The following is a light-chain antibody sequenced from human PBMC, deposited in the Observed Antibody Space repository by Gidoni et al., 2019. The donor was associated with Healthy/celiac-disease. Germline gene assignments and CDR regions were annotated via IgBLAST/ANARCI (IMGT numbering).Light chain of an antibody. V-gene: IGKV3-20*01. Sequence: EIVLTQSTGTLSLSPGERATLSCRASHSVSSSYLAWYQQKPGQAPRLLIYGASSRATGIPDRFSGSGSGTDFTLTISRLEPEDFAVYYCQQYGSSPWTFGQGTKVEIK. CDR3: QQYGSSPWT. CDR1: HSVSSSY. J-gene: IGKJ1*01. CDR2: GAS.